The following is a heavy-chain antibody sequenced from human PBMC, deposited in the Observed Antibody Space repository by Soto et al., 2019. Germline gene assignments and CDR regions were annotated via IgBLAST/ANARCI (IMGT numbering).Heavy chain of an antibody. CDR3: TSASNCSSTSCYKAGYYYGMDV. Sequence: GGSLRLSCTASGFTSGDYAMSWVRQAPGEGLEWVGFIRSKAYGGTTEYAASVKGRFTISRDDYKSIAYLQMNSLKTEDTAVYYCTSASNCSSTSCYKAGYYYGMDVWGQGTTVTVSS. J-gene: IGHJ6*02. CDR1: GFTSGDYA. D-gene: IGHD2-2*02. V-gene: IGHV3-49*04. CDR2: IRSKAYGGTT.